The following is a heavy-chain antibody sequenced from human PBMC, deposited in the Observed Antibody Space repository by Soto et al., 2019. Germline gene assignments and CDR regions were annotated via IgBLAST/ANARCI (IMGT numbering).Heavy chain of an antibody. CDR1: GITVSTEY. D-gene: IGHD3-10*01. Sequence: EVLLVESGGDLVQPGGSLRLSCAASGITVSTEYRPWLMAWIRQAPGRGLEWVSMMFADGRPFYADAVKGRFTSSRDNSKNTLYLQMNNLRADDTAFYHCASLISSGHWGQGALVTVSS. CDR3: ASLISSGH. J-gene: IGHJ4*02. V-gene: IGHV3-66*01. CDR2: MFADGRP.